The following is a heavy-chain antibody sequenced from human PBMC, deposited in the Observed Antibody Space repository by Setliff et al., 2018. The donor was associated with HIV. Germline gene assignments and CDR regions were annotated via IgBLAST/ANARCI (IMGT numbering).Heavy chain of an antibody. J-gene: IGHJ3*02. Sequence: GGSLRLSCAASGFTFSSYWMHWVRQAPGKGLEWVAVIWYDGSNKYYADSVKGRFTISRDNSKNTLYLQMNTLRVEDTAVYYCAREEERYYDSSGHDAFDIWGQGTMVTVSS. CDR1: GFTFSSYW. CDR2: IWYDGSNK. V-gene: IGHV3-33*08. D-gene: IGHD3-22*01. CDR3: AREEERYYDSSGHDAFDI.